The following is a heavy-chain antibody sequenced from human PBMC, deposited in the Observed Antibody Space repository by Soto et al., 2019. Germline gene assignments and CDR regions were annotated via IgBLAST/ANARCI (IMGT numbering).Heavy chain of an antibody. CDR1: GYSITSGYY. CDR3: ARLPYSYSGYDETYFDY. Sequence: PSETLSLTCAVSGYSITSGYYWGWIRQPPGKGLEWTGSIYHSGSTYYNPSLKSRVTISVDTPQKLFSLKLSSVTAADTAVYYCARLPYSYSGYDETYFDYWGQGTLVTVSS. J-gene: IGHJ4*02. CDR2: IYHSGST. D-gene: IGHD5-12*01. V-gene: IGHV4-38-2*01.